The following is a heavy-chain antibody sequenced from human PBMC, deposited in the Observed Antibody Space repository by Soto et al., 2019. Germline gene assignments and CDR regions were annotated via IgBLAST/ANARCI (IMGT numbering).Heavy chain of an antibody. CDR2: ISPNFGAA. J-gene: IGHJ4*02. D-gene: IGHD3-22*01. Sequence: ASVKVSCKASGYTFSGYSMSWARQAPGQGLEWMGRISPNFGAANYAQKFQGRVTITSDESPSTAYVELSSLRSEDTAVYYCARDLTGGGSDYHDSSGYYYGLDYWGQGTLVTVSS. V-gene: IGHV1-69*13. CDR3: ARDLTGGGSDYHDSSGYYYGLDY. CDR1: GYTFSGYS.